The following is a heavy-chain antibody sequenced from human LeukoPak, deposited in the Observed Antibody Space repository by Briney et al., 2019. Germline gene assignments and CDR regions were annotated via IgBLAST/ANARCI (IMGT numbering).Heavy chain of an antibody. Sequence: PGGSLRLSCAASGFTFSSYSMNWVRQAPGKGLEWVGRIKSKTDGGTTDYAAPVKGRFTISRDDSKNTLYLQMNSLKTEDTAVYYCTTVPHMRYYGDYELAYYWGQGTLVTVSS. CDR1: GFTFSSYS. CDR2: IKSKTDGGTT. J-gene: IGHJ4*02. CDR3: TTVPHMRYYGDYELAYY. D-gene: IGHD4-17*01. V-gene: IGHV3-15*01.